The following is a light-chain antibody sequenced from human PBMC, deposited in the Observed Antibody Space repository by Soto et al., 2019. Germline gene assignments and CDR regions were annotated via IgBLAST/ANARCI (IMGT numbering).Light chain of an antibody. CDR3: HQYSNWPPWT. V-gene: IGKV3-15*01. CDR1: QSLSDN. Sequence: ERVMTQFPATLSVSPGERATLSCRASQSLSDNLAWYQQRPGQAPRLLFYRASTRATGVPARFSASGSGTEFTLTISSLQSEDSAVYYCHQYSNWPPWTFGPGTKVEIK. CDR2: RAS. J-gene: IGKJ1*01.